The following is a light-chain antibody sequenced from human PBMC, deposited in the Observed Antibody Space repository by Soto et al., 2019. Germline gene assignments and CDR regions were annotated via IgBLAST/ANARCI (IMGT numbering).Light chain of an antibody. CDR3: CSYAGSSTYV. CDR2: EGS. V-gene: IGLV2-23*01. CDR1: RSDVGTYNL. J-gene: IGLJ1*01. Sequence: SALTQPASVSGSPGQSITISCTGTRSDVGTYNLVSWYQHHPGKAPKLMLYEGSQRPSGVSNRFSGSKSGNTASLTISGLQAEDEADYYCCSYAGSSTYVFGTGTKVTVL.